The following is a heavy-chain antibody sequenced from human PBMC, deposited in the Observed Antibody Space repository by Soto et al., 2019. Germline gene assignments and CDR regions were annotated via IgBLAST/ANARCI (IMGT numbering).Heavy chain of an antibody. CDR2: ISADNGDT. Sequence: QIQLVQSGGEMKKSGASVKVSCKASGYSFDRYGISWVRQAPGQRPEWMGWISADNGDTTFAPTFQGRVTMTRDTSTNTAYLELTRLTSDDTAIYYCARRHLLDYIRWCFDPWGLGTLVTVSS. D-gene: IGHD2-21*01. CDR1: GYSFDRYG. J-gene: IGHJ5*02. CDR3: ARRHLLDYIRWCFDP. V-gene: IGHV1-18*01.